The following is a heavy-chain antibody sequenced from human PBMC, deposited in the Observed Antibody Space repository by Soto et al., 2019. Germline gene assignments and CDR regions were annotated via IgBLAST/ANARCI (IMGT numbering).Heavy chain of an antibody. Sequence: QGRLRESGPGLVEPSVTLSLTCAVSGDSVSSSSCWSWVRQAPGKGLEWIGEIYHSGTFNYNPSLASRVSVSVDKSRNQLSLNLKSVTAADTAVYYCVRSVPAATWQYSGMDVWGQGTTVTVSS. CDR1: GDSVSSSSC. CDR3: VRSVPAATWQYSGMDV. CDR2: IYHSGTF. J-gene: IGHJ6*02. D-gene: IGHD2-2*01. V-gene: IGHV4-4*02.